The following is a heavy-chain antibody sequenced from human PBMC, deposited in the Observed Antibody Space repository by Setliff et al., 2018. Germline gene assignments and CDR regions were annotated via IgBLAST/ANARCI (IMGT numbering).Heavy chain of an antibody. J-gene: IGHJ3*02. V-gene: IGHV4-39*01. CDR2: FYFGENT. CDR1: GGSISSHGFY. Sequence: SETLSLTCTVSGGSISSHGFYWGWIRQPPGEGLEWIGSFYFGENTHYNPSLKSRLTISVDTSKTQFSLQLSSVTAADTAVYYCARHGRYTGTYADAFDIWGQGTMV. D-gene: IGHD1-26*01. CDR3: ARHGRYTGTYADAFDI.